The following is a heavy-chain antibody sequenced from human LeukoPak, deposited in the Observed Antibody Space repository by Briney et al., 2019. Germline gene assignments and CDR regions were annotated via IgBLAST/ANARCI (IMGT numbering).Heavy chain of an antibody. CDR2: ISSRSNYR. Sequence: GGSLRLSCAASGFTCSSYSMNWVRPAQGKGLEWGSFISSRSNYRYYADSVKGRFTISRDNANNSLYMQMASLRAEDTAVYYCARTSVAAAISPYYFDYWGQGALVTVSS. J-gene: IGHJ4*02. V-gene: IGHV3-21*01. D-gene: IGHD2-2*02. CDR3: ARTSVAAAISPYYFDY. CDR1: GFTCSSYS.